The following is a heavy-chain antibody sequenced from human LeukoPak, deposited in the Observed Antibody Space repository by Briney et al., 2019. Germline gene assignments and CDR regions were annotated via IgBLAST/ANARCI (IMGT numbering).Heavy chain of an antibody. Sequence: PSETLSLTCTVSGGSITSSSYYWGWLRQPPGKGLEGIGTIYYSGSTYYNPSLKSRVTISVDTSKNQFSLKLSSVTAADTAVYYCARHHDFWSGYHYYYYGMDVWGQGTTVTVSS. D-gene: IGHD3-3*01. CDR2: IYYSGST. CDR1: GGSITSSSYY. J-gene: IGHJ6*02. V-gene: IGHV4-39*01. CDR3: ARHHDFWSGYHYYYYGMDV.